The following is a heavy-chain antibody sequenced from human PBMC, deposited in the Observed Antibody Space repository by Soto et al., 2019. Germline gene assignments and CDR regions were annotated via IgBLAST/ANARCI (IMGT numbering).Heavy chain of an antibody. CDR3: TRRRWSSRRDALDI. J-gene: IGHJ6*02. V-gene: IGHV3-23*01. CDR2: IGTSGTPT. D-gene: IGHD2-15*01. Sequence: PGGSLRLSCIASGFTFRNYAMAWVRQAPGEDLEWVSAIGTSGTPTLYADSVKSRFSISRDDSRNTVSLQMNSLGVEDTATYYCTRRRWSSRRDALDIWGQGATVTVSS. CDR1: GFTFRNYA.